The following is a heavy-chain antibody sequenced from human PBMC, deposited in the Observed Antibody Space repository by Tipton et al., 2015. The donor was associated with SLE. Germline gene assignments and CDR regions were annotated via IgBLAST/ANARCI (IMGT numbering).Heavy chain of an antibody. CDR2: IYYSGST. CDR1: GGSISSYC. Sequence: LRLSCTVSGGSISSYCWSWIRQPPGKGLEWIGYIYYSGSTNYNPSLKSRVTISVDTSKNQFSLKLSSVTAADTAVYYCARHIAAAFDYWGQGTLVTVPS. D-gene: IGHD6-13*01. V-gene: IGHV4-59*08. CDR3: ARHIAAAFDY. J-gene: IGHJ4*02.